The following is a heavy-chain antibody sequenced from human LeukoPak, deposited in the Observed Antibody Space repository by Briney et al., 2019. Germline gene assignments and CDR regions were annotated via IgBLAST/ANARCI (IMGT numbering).Heavy chain of an antibody. V-gene: IGHV3-53*01. J-gene: IGHJ6*02. CDR1: GFTFSSFS. CDR2: IYSGGST. Sequence: PGGSLRLSCAASGFTFSSFSMSWVRQAPGKGLEWVSVIYSGGSTYYADSVKGRFTISRDNSKNTLYLQMNSLRAEDTAVYYCARYYYYYYGMDVWGQGTTVTVSS. CDR3: ARYYYYYYGMDV.